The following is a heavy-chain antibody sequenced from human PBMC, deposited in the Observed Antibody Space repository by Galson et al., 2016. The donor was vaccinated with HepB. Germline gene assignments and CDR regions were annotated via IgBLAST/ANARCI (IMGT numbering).Heavy chain of an antibody. V-gene: IGHV3-53*01. J-gene: IGHJ4*02. D-gene: IGHD5-12*01. CDR2: IYTGGSA. Sequence: LRLSCAASGFTVTTYFITWVRQTPEKGPEWVSVIYTGGSAYYADSVKGRFTISRDISKNTVYLQMNSLRVEDTAVYYCTRARYNWGQGTLVTVSS. CDR1: GFTVTTYF. CDR3: TRARYN.